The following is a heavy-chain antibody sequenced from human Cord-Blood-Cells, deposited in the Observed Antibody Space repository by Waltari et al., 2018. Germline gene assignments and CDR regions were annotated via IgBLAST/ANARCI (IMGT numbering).Heavy chain of an antibody. CDR3: ARDGGLVARLAPFDY. V-gene: IGHV3-7*01. Sequence: EVQLVESGGGLVQPGGSLRLSCAASGFTFSSYWMSWVRQAPGKGLEWVANIKQDGSEKYYVDSVKGRFTISRDNAKNSLYLQMNRLRAEDTAVYYCARDGGLVARLAPFDYWGQGTLVTVSS. CDR2: IKQDGSEK. D-gene: IGHD6-6*01. J-gene: IGHJ4*02. CDR1: GFTFSSYW.